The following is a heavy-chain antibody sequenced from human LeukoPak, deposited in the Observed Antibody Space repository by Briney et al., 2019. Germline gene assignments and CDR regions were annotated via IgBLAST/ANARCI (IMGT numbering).Heavy chain of an antibody. CDR3: AKVGGSSGWFLDYYFDY. D-gene: IGHD6-19*01. J-gene: IGHJ4*02. V-gene: IGHV3-23*01. CDR1: GFTFRNYA. Sequence: PGGSLRLSCAASGFTFRNYAMSWVRQAPGKGLEWVSAITGSGASSSSADSVKGRFTISRDNSKSTLFLQMISLRVEDTAVYYCAKVGGSSGWFLDYYFDYWGQGTLVTVSS. CDR2: ITGSGASS.